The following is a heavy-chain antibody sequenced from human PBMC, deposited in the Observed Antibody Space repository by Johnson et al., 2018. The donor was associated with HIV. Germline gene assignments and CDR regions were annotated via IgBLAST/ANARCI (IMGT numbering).Heavy chain of an antibody. CDR2: IWYDGSNK. CDR1: GFTFSNYG. D-gene: IGHD2-21*01. V-gene: IGHV3-33*08. CDR3: ARRMVVGYHALDF. Sequence: QVQLVESGGGVVQPGRSLRLSCAASGFTFSNYGMHWVRQAPGKGLEWVAVIWYDGSNKYYADSVKDRFTIFRDNAKSSLYLQMNSLRVEDTAIYYCARRMVVGYHALDFWGQGTVVSVPS. J-gene: IGHJ3*01.